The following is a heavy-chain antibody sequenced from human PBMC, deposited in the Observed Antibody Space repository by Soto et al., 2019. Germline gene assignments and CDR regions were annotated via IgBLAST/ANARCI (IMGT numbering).Heavy chain of an antibody. D-gene: IGHD7-27*01. V-gene: IGHV4-39*07. CDR2: IYYSGST. J-gene: IGHJ3*02. Sequence: SETLSLTCTVSGGSISSSSYYWGWIRQPPGKGLEWIGSIYYSGSTYYNPSLKSRVTISVDTSQNQFSLRLSSVTAADTAVYYCARDRVLPGDSDDAFDIWGQGTMVTVSS. CDR1: GGSISSSSYY. CDR3: ARDRVLPGDSDDAFDI.